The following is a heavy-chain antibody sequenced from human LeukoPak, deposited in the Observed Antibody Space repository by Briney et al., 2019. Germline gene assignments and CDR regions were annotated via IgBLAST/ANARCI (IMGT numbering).Heavy chain of an antibody. D-gene: IGHD5-24*01. CDR3: AREIEMATQFDF. CDR1: GGSISTHY. J-gene: IGHJ4*02. V-gene: IGHV4-4*07. Sequence: SEPLSLTCTVSGGSISTHYWSWIRQPAGKGLEWIGRISTTGSTNYNPSLKSRVTMSVDTSKNQFSLKLSSVTAADTAVYYCAREIEMATQFDFWGQGTLVTVSS. CDR2: ISTTGST.